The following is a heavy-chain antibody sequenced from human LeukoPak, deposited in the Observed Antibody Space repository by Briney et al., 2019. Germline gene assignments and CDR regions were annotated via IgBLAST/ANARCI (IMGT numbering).Heavy chain of an antibody. CDR2: IIPILGIA. D-gene: IGHD3-22*01. Sequence: ASVKVSCKASGGTFSSYAISWVRQAPGQGLEWMGRIIPILGIANYAQKFQGRVTITADKSTSTAYMELSSLRSEDTAVYYCASGGNYSTDRDAFDIWGQGTMVTVSS. CDR1: GGTFSSYA. J-gene: IGHJ3*02. V-gene: IGHV1-69*04. CDR3: ASGGNYSTDRDAFDI.